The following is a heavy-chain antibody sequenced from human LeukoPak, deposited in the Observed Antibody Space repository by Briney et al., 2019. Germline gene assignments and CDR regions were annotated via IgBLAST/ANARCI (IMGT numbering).Heavy chain of an antibody. CDR1: GFTFNSYN. CDR2: IIISSPYI. Sequence: GGSLRLSCAASGFTFNSYNMNWVRQAPGKGLEWVSSIIISSPYIYYAASVRGRFTISRDNAKNSLYLQMNSLRAEDTAVYYCARDRGTTVTTSIGHWGQGTLVTVSS. V-gene: IGHV3-21*01. J-gene: IGHJ4*02. CDR3: ARDRGTTVTTSIGH. D-gene: IGHD4-17*01.